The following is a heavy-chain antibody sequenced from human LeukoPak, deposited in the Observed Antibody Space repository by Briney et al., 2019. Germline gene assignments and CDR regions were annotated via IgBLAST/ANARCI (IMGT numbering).Heavy chain of an antibody. V-gene: IGHV3-30*18. J-gene: IGHJ4*02. D-gene: IGHD2-2*01. CDR2: ISYDGSNK. Sequence: GGSLRLSCAASGFTFSSYGMHWVRQAPGKGVEWVAVISYDGSNKYYAHSVRGRFTISRDNSKNTLYLQMNSLRAEDTAVYYCAKDLADIVVVPAAPFDYWGQGTLVTVSS. CDR1: GFTFSSYG. CDR3: AKDLADIVVVPAAPFDY.